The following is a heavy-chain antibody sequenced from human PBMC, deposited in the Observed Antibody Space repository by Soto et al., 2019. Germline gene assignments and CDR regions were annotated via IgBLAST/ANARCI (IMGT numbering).Heavy chain of an antibody. CDR1: GGSISSGGHY. CDR2: IYYSGST. D-gene: IGHD6-13*01. CDR3: ATLHYNSSWYGSDY. V-gene: IGHV4-31*03. J-gene: IGHJ4*02. Sequence: SETLSLTCTVSGGSISSGGHYWSWIRQHPGKGLERIGYIYYSGSTYYKPSLKNRVTISVDTSKNQFSLKLSSVTAADTAVYYCATLHYNSSWYGSDYWGQGTLVTVSS.